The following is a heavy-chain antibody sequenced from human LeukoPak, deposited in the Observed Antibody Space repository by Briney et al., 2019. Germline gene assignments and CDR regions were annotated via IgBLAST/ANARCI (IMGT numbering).Heavy chain of an antibody. V-gene: IGHV4-59*08. J-gene: IGHJ4*02. CDR1: GGSISSYY. CDR2: IYYSGST. D-gene: IGHD3-22*01. CDR3: ARLKYGYYIDY. Sequence: SETLSLTCTVSGGSISSYYWSWIRQPPGKGLEWIGYIYYSGSTNYNPSLKSRVTISVDTSKNQFSLKLSSVTAADTAVYYCARLKYGYYIDYWGQGTPVTVSS.